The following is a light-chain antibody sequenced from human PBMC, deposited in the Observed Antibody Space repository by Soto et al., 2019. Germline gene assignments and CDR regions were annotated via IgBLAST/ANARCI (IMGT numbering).Light chain of an antibody. CDR3: RQYDNWPWT. CDR2: GAS. J-gene: IGKJ1*01. V-gene: IGKV3-15*01. CDR1: QTISGT. Sequence: EIVMTHSPATLSVSPCGRATLSFRASQTISGTLAWYQQKPGQAPRLLIHGASTRAPGFPARFSGSGSGTDFTLTISSLQSEDFAVYYCRQYDNWPWTFGQGTKVDIK.